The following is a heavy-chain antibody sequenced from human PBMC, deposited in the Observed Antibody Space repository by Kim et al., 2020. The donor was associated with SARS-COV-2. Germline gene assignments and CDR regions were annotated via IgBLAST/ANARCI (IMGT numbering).Heavy chain of an antibody. CDR3: AGKTTVTTGAWFDP. J-gene: IGHJ5*02. Sequence: ADSVKGRFTISRDNAKNSLYLQMNSLRDEDTAVYYCAGKTTVTTGAWFDPWGQGTLVTVSS. D-gene: IGHD4-17*01. V-gene: IGHV3-48*02.